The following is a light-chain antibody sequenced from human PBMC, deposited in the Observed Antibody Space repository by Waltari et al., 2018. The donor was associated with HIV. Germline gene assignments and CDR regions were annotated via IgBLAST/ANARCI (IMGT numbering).Light chain of an antibody. Sequence: SVLTQPPSVSAAPGQKVTISCSGSSSNIGTNYVSWFQQLPGAAPRFLIYDNKQRPSGVPDRFSGSRSGTSATLGVSGLQPGDEADYYCGTWDTSLDAGVFGGGTKLTVL. J-gene: IGLJ3*02. V-gene: IGLV1-51*01. CDR2: DNK. CDR3: GTWDTSLDAGV. CDR1: SSNIGTNY.